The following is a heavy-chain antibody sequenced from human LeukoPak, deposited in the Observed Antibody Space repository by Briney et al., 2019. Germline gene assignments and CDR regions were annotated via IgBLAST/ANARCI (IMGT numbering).Heavy chain of an antibody. D-gene: IGHD3-3*01. CDR2: MNPNSGNT. Sequence: ASVKVSCKASEHTFTSYEINWVRQATGQGLEWMGRMNPNSGNTGYEQKFQGRVTMTRNTSISTAYMELSSLRSEDTAVYYCARGIGDFWSGPFYYYMDVWGKGTTVTVSS. V-gene: IGHV1-8*01. CDR3: ARGIGDFWSGPFYYYMDV. CDR1: EHTFTSYE. J-gene: IGHJ6*03.